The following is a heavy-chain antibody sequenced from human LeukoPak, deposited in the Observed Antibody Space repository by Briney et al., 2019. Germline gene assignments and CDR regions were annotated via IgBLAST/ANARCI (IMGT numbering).Heavy chain of an antibody. CDR2: ISTSGDST. V-gene: IGHV3-21*01. J-gene: IGHJ4*02. D-gene: IGHD6-19*01. CDR3: VKNGWLDY. CDR1: GFTFSSQN. Sequence: GGSLRLSCAASGFTFSSQNMNWARQAPGKGLEWVAHISTSGDSTKYADSVEGRFTISRDNVENSLYLLMNSLRVDDTAVYYCVKNGWLDYWGQGIVVTVSS.